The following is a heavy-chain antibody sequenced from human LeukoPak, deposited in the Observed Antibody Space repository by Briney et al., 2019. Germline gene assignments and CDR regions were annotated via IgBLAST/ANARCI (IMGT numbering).Heavy chain of an antibody. CDR3: ARERTVVVVPAARALGY. D-gene: IGHD2-2*01. V-gene: IGHV1-3*01. CDR2: INAGNGNT. Sequence: GASVKVSCKASGYTFTSYAMHWVRQAPGQRLEWMGWINAGNGNTKYSQKFQGRVTITRDTSASTAYMELSSLRSEDTAVYYCARERTVVVVPAARALGYWGQGTLVTVSS. J-gene: IGHJ4*02. CDR1: GYTFTSYA.